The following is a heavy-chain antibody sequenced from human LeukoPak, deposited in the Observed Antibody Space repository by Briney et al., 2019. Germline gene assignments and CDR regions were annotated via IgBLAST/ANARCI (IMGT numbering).Heavy chain of an antibody. Sequence: GGSLRLSCAPPGFSFSSYAMHWVRQAPGKGLEWVAVISYDGNNKYYADSVKGRFTISRDNSKSTLFLQMNSLRAEDTAVYYCARDIVVAAATPGFYYYGMDVWGQGTTVTVSS. J-gene: IGHJ6*02. CDR1: GFSFSSYA. CDR3: ARDIVVAAATPGFYYYGMDV. CDR2: ISYDGNNK. V-gene: IGHV3-30-3*01. D-gene: IGHD2-15*01.